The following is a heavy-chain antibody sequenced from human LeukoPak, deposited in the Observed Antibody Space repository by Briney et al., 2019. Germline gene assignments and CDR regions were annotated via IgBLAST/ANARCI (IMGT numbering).Heavy chain of an antibody. D-gene: IGHD6-13*01. Sequence: PSETLSLTCTVSGGSISSSSYYWGWIRQPPGKGLEWIGSIFYSGSTYYKPSLQSRVTISVDTSKNQFSLKLSSVTAADTAVYYCARVAAAGHYFGYWGQGTLVTVSS. CDR1: GGSISSSSYY. CDR2: IFYSGST. V-gene: IGHV4-39*07. CDR3: ARVAAAGHYFGY. J-gene: IGHJ4*02.